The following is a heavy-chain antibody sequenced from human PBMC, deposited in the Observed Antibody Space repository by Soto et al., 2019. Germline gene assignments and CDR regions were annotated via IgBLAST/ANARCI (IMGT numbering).Heavy chain of an antibody. D-gene: IGHD1-7*01. CDR1: GYSISSGYY. CDR3: ARDGNSNTYYYYGMDV. V-gene: IGHV4-38-2*02. CDR2: IYHSGST. J-gene: IGHJ6*02. Sequence: SETLSLTCAVSGYSISSGYYWGWVRQPPGKGLEWIGSIYHSGSTYYNPSLKSRVTISVDTSKNQFSLKLSSVTAADTAVYYCARDGNSNTYYYYGMDVWGQGTTVIVSS.